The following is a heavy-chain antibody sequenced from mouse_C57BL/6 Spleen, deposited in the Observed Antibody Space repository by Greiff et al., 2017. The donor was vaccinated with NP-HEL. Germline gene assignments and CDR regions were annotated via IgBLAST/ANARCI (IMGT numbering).Heavy chain of an antibody. J-gene: IGHJ2*01. CDR3: ARGGSSYGY. CDR1: GYTFTDYY. CDR2: IYPGSGNT. Sequence: QVHVKQSGAELVRPGASVKLSCKASGYTFTDYYINWVKQRPGQGLEWIARIYPGSGNTYYNEKFKGKATLTAEKSSSTAYMQLSSLTSEDSAVYFCARGGSSYGYWGQSTTLTVSS. D-gene: IGHD1-1*01. V-gene: IGHV1-76*01.